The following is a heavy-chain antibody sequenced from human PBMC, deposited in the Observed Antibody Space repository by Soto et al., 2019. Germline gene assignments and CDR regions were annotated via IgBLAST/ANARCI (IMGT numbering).Heavy chain of an antibody. J-gene: IGHJ4*02. Sequence: PSQTLSLTCAISGDSVSSNGAAWNWIRQSPSRGLEWLGRTYYRSRWYSDYAPSVKSRVTVSIDTSKNQFFLTVNSVTAADSAVYYCARESGDNWDYEAYWGQGTPVTVSS. CDR2: TYYRSRWYS. V-gene: IGHV6-1*01. CDR3: ARESGDNWDYEAY. D-gene: IGHD1-7*01. CDR1: GDSVSSNGAA.